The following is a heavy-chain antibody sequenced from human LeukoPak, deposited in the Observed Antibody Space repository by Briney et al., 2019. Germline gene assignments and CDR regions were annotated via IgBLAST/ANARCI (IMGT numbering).Heavy chain of an antibody. CDR2: FDPEEGET. CDR3: ATADIVGLTSWFAP. D-gene: IGHD2-21*01. J-gene: IGHJ5*02. V-gene: IGHV1-24*01. CDR1: GYTLTELS. Sequence: ASVKVSCKVSGYTLTELSMHWVRQAPGKGREWMGGFDPEEGETNYAQKFQGRVTMTEDTSTDTAYMELSSLRSEDTAVYYCATADIVGLTSWFAPWGQGTLVTVSS.